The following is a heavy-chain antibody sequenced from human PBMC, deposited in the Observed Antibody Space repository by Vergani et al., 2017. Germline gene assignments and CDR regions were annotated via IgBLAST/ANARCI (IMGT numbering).Heavy chain of an antibody. V-gene: IGHV1-2*02. Sequence: QVQLVQSGAEVKKPGASAKVSCKASGYTFTVYYMHWVRQAPGQGLEWMGWIYPNSGGTNYAQKFQGKVTMTRDTSKNQFSLKLSSVTGADTAVYYCARRPRYQLLAFDYWGQGTLVTVSS. CDR3: ARRPRYQLLAFDY. CDR2: IYPNSGGT. D-gene: IGHD2-2*01. J-gene: IGHJ4*02. CDR1: GYTFTVYY.